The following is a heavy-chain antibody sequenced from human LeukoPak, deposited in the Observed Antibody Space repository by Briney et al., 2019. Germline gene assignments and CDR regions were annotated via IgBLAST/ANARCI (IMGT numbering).Heavy chain of an antibody. CDR2: IIPIFGTA. Sequence: SVKVSCKASGGTFSSYAISWLRQAPGQGLEWMGGIIPIFGTANYAQKFQGRVTITADESTSTAYMELSSLRSEDTAVYYCARGSLPYCGGDCYSSFDYWVQGTLVTVSS. V-gene: IGHV1-69*13. CDR1: GGTFSSYA. CDR3: ARGSLPYCGGDCYSSFDY. J-gene: IGHJ4*02. D-gene: IGHD2-21*01.